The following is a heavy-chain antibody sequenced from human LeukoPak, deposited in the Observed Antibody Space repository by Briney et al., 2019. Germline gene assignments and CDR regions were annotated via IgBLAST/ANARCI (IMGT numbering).Heavy chain of an antibody. Sequence: PSETLSLICAVYGGSFSGYYWSWIRQPPGKRLEWIGEISHTESTTYNPSLKSRVTISVDKSKNQFSLKLKSLTAADTAIYYCARGVSSGSYYNPFDSWGQGTLVTVSS. CDR3: ARGVSSGSYYNPFDS. D-gene: IGHD1-26*01. J-gene: IGHJ4*02. CDR2: ISHTEST. CDR1: GGSFSGYY. V-gene: IGHV4-34*01.